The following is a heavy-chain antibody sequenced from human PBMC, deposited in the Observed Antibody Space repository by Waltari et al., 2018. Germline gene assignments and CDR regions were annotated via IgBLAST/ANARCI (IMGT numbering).Heavy chain of an antibody. V-gene: IGHV4-39*07. J-gene: IGHJ5*02. CDR3: ARDQGFYLFSRLTWFDP. CDR2: IYYSGMT. D-gene: IGHD2-2*01. Sequence: QLQLQESGPGLVKASETLSLTCPVSGGPVSSTSYHRGWNRQPPGKGLEWIGSIYYSGMTYYNPSLKSRVTISIDTSKNQFSLKLASVTAADTAVYYCARDQGFYLFSRLTWFDPWGQGTLVTVSS. CDR1: GGPVSSTSYH.